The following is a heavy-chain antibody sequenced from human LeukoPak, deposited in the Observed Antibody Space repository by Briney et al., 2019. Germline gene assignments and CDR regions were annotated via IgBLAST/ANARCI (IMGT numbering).Heavy chain of an antibody. J-gene: IGHJ3*02. CDR3: ATNAGGSYSAALDI. CDR1: GGSISTYY. D-gene: IGHD1-26*01. CDR2: IYYSGST. Sequence: SETLSLTCTVSGGSISTYYWSWIRQPPGKGLEWLAYIYYSGSTDYSPSLKSRVTISVDTSKSQVSLKLSSVTAADTAVYYCATNAGGSYSAALDIWGRGTMVTVSS. V-gene: IGHV4-59*01.